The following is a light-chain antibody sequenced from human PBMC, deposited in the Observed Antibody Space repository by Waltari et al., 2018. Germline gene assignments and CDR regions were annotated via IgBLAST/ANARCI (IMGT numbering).Light chain of an antibody. CDR2: DVS. Sequence: QSALTQPASVSGSPGQSITVSCTGTSSDIGTYNYVSWYQQHPGKAPKLMIYDVSSRPSGVSNRFSLSKSGNTSSLTISGLQAEDEADDYCDSKSSSSPHVFGTGTKVTVL. J-gene: IGLJ1*01. CDR3: DSKSSSSPHV. CDR1: SSDIGTYNY. V-gene: IGLV2-14*03.